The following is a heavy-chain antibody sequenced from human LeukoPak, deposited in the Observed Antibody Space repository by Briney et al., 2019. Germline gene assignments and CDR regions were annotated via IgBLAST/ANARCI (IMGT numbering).Heavy chain of an antibody. CDR1: GFTFSGAW. D-gene: IGHD2-2*01. J-gene: IGHJ4*02. Sequence: PGGSLRLSCAASGFTFSGAWTHWVRQAPGKGLMWVSRINDDGSSTRHADSVKGRFTISRDNAKNTLYLQMNSLRAEDTAVYYCARVSGPGMNEYYHLWGQGTLVTVSS. CDR3: ARVSGPGMNEYYHL. V-gene: IGHV3-74*01. CDR2: INDDGSST.